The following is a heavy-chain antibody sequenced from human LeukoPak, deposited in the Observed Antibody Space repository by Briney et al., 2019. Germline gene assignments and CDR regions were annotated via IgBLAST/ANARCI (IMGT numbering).Heavy chain of an antibody. V-gene: IGHV1-18*01. J-gene: IGHJ4*02. CDR3: ARDDALVATGSFDY. CDR2: ISAYNGNT. D-gene: IGHD5-12*01. Sequence: ASVKVSCKASGYTFTSYGINWVRQAPGQGLEWMGWISAYNGNTNYAQKLQGRLTMTTDTSTSTAYMELRSLRSDDTAVYYCARDDALVATGSFDYWGQGTLVTVSS. CDR1: GYTFTSYG.